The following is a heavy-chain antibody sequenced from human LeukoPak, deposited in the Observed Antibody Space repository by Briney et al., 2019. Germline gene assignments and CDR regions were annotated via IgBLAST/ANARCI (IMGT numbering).Heavy chain of an antibody. V-gene: IGHV3-23*01. CDR2: ISGSGGST. CDR3: AKDTTATVGHDNDY. Sequence: GGSLRLSCAASGFTFSSYAMSWVRQAPGKGLEWVSAISGSGGSTYYADSVKGRFTISRDNSKNTLYLQMNSLRAEDTAVYYCAKDTTATVGHDNDYWGQGTLVTVSS. J-gene: IGHJ4*02. D-gene: IGHD4-23*01. CDR1: GFTFSSYA.